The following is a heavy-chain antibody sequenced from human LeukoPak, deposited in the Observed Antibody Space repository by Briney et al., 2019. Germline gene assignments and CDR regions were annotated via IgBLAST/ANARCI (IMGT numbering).Heavy chain of an antibody. Sequence: SETLSLTCTVSGGSISSYYWSWIRQPAGKGLEWIGRIYTSGSTNYNPSLKSRVTMSVDTSKNQFSLKLSSVTAADTAVYYCARDKGDFWSGYSHYYYYYYMDVWGKGTTVTVSS. CDR3: ARDKGDFWSGYSHYYYYYYMDV. CDR2: IYTSGST. V-gene: IGHV4-4*07. CDR1: GGSISSYY. D-gene: IGHD3-3*01. J-gene: IGHJ6*03.